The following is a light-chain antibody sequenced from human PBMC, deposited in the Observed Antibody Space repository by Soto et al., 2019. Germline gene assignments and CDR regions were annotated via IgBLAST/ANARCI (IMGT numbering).Light chain of an antibody. CDR2: EVS. CDR1: DSDVGAYDS. V-gene: IGLV2-14*01. J-gene: IGLJ1*01. CDR3: SSYTSSGV. Sequence: QSALAQPASVSGSPGQSITISCTGTDSDVGAYDSVSWYRQHPHKAPQLIIYEVSNRPSGVSNRFSGSKSGNTASLTISGLQAEDEADYYCSSYTSSGVFGTGTKVTVL.